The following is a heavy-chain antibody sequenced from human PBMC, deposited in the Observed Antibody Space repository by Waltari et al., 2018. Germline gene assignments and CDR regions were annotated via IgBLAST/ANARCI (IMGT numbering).Heavy chain of an antibody. J-gene: IGHJ4*02. CDR3: ARTLAGRRLADY. CDR2: IDSVSDGI. V-gene: IGHV3-11*01. Sequence: QVQLVESGGGLVKPGGSLRLSCAASGLPFSYYYMSWIRRAPGKGPEWVSYIDSVSDGIYYTQSVKGRFTISRDNAKNTLYLQMNSLRVEDTAVYHCARTLAGRRLADYWGQGTLVTVSS. D-gene: IGHD3-16*01. CDR1: GLPFSYYY.